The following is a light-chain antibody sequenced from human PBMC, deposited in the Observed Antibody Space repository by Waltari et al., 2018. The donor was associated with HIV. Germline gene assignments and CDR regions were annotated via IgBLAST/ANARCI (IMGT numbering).Light chain of an antibody. CDR3: QSYDSRLSAVV. J-gene: IGLJ2*01. CDR1: SANIVTHYH. V-gene: IGLV1-40*01. CDR2: GNN. Sequence: QSVLTQPPSVSGAPGQRVTISCTGSSANIVTHYHVHGYQQRPGTVPKLLIYGNNNRPSGVPDRFSGSKSGTSASLAITGLQAEDETDYYCQSYDSRLSAVVFGGGTKLTVL.